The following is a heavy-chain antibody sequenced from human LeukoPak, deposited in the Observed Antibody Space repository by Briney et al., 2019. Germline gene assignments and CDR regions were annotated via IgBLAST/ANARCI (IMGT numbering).Heavy chain of an antibody. Sequence: KPSQTLSLTCAVSGGSISSGGYSWSWIRQPPGKGLEWVGYSYHSGSTYYNPSLKSRVTISVDRSKNQFSLKLSSVTAADTAVYYCARMGRDFWSGYWAKQVYGMDVWGQGTTVTVSS. CDR1: GGSISSGGYS. V-gene: IGHV4-30-2*01. J-gene: IGHJ6*02. CDR2: SYHSGST. D-gene: IGHD3-3*01. CDR3: ARMGRDFWSGYWAKQVYGMDV.